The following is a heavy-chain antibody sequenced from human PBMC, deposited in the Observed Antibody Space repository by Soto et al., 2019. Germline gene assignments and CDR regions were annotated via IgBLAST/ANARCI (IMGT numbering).Heavy chain of an antibody. CDR2: TYYRSMWQN. CDR3: ARLVGNSWLGH. J-gene: IGHJ5*02. D-gene: IGHD6-6*01. CDR1: GDSVSSNSAV. V-gene: IGHV6-1*01. Sequence: QVQLQQSGPVLVKPSQTLSLTCAISGDSVSSNSAVWNWIRQSPSRGLECLGRTYYRSMWQNEYALSVKRRTPIHPDAPKNQFSLQLNSVTPEDTAMYYCARLVGNSWLGHWGQGTLVTVSS.